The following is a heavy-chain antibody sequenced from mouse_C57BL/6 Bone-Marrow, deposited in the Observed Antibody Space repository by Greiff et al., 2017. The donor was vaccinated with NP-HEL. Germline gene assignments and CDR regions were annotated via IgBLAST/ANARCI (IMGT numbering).Heavy chain of an antibody. CDR2: IDPANGDT. V-gene: IGHV14-4*01. J-gene: IGHJ4*01. CDR1: GFNIKDDY. CDR3: TYGSSYGAMDY. Sequence: EVQLQQSGAELVRPGASVKLSCTASGFNIKDDYMHWVKQRPEQGLEWIGWIDPANGDTEYASKFQGKATITADTSSNTAYLQLSSLTSEDTAVYYCTYGSSYGAMDYWGQGTSVTVSS. D-gene: IGHD1-1*01.